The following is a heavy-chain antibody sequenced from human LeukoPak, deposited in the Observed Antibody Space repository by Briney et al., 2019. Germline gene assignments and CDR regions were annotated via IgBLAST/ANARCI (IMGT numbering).Heavy chain of an antibody. Sequence: GGSLRLSCAASGFTFSSYAMSWVRQAPGKGLEWVSAICGSGGSTYYADSVKGRFTISRDNSKNTLYLQMNSLRAEDTAVYYCAKDRDSSTYYFDYWGQGTLVTVSS. CDR3: AKDRDSSTYYFDY. D-gene: IGHD6-6*01. CDR1: GFTFSSYA. V-gene: IGHV3-23*01. CDR2: ICGSGGST. J-gene: IGHJ4*02.